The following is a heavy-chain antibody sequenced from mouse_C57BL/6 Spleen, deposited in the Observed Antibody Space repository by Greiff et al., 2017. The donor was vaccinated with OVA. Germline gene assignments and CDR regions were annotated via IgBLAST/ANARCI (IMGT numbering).Heavy chain of an antibody. Sequence: QVQLQQPGAELVKPGASVKMSCKASGYTFTSYWITWVKQRPGQGLEWIGDIYPGSGSTNYNEKFQSKATLTVDKSSSTAYMQLSSLTSEDSAVYYSAKDSSHSYFDVWGTGTTVTVSS. CDR3: AKDSSHSYFDV. J-gene: IGHJ1*03. D-gene: IGHD1-1*01. CDR1: GYTFTSYW. CDR2: IYPGSGST. V-gene: IGHV1-55*01.